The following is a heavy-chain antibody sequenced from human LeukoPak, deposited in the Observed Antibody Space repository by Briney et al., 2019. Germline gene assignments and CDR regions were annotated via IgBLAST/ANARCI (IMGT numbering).Heavy chain of an antibody. Sequence: GRSLRLSCAAFGFTFSSYGMHWVRQAPGKGLEWVAVIWYDGSNKYYADSVKGRFTISRDNSKNTLYLQMNSLRAEDTAVYYCAKDRDFWSGYFDYWGQGTLVTVSS. D-gene: IGHD3-3*01. J-gene: IGHJ4*02. CDR1: GFTFSSYG. CDR2: IWYDGSNK. CDR3: AKDRDFWSGYFDY. V-gene: IGHV3-33*06.